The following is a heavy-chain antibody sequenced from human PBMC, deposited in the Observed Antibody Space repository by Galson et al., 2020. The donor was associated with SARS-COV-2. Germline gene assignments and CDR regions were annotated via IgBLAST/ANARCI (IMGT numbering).Heavy chain of an antibody. Sequence: GESLKISCKASGYIFSNHWIGWVRQMPGQGLEWMGIIYPDDSDTRYSPSFQGQVTISADKSISPAYVQWSSLKASDTAMYYCTTGVGVGTPYYWGQGTPVTVSS. D-gene: IGHD2-21*01. CDR2: IYPDDSDT. J-gene: IGHJ4*02. CDR1: GYIFSNHW. V-gene: IGHV5-51*01. CDR3: TTGVGVGTPYY.